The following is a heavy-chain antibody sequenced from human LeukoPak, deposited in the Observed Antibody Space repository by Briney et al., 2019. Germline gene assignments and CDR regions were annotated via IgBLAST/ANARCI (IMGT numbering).Heavy chain of an antibody. CDR3: ARSGVPYCGGDCKFDY. D-gene: IGHD2-21*01. CDR2: ISSSSVTI. Sequence: PGGSLRLSCASSGFTFTTYSMDWVRQATGKVQGLVSYISSSSVTIYYADSVKGRFTISRDNAKNSLYLQMNSLRAEDTAVYYCARSGVPYCGGDCKFDYWGQGTLVTVSS. V-gene: IGHV3-48*01. J-gene: IGHJ4*02. CDR1: GFTFTTYS.